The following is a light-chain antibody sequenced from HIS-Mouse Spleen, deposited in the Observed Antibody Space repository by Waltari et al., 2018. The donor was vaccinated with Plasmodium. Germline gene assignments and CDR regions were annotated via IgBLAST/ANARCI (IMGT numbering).Light chain of an antibody. Sequence: DIQMTQSPSSLSASVGARVNITCRASPSISSYLNWYQQKPGKAPKLLIYAASSLQSGVPSRFSGSGSGTDFTLTISSLQPEDFATYYCQQNYNTWTFGQGTKVEIK. V-gene: IGKV1-39*01. CDR3: QQNYNTWT. CDR2: AAS. J-gene: IGKJ1*01. CDR1: PSISSY.